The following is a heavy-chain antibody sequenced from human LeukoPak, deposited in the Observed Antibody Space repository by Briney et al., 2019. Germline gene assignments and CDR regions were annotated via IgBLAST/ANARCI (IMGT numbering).Heavy chain of an antibody. CDR3: TTDPDSWLFVDY. Sequence: PGGSLRVSCAASGFTFSNAWMSWVRQAPGKRLEWVGRIKSKTDGGTTDYAAPVKGRFTISRDDSKNTLYLQMNSLKTEDTAVYYCTTDPDSWLFVDYWGQGTLVTVSS. J-gene: IGHJ4*02. CDR1: GFTFSNAW. D-gene: IGHD3-9*01. V-gene: IGHV3-15*01. CDR2: IKSKTDGGTT.